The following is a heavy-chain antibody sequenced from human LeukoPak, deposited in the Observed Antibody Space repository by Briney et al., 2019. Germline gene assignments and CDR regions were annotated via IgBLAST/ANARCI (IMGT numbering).Heavy chain of an antibody. CDR2: INPSGGST. CDR3: ARDGAVTTVTTEAWLDP. CDR1: GYTFSRYY. J-gene: IGHJ5*02. V-gene: IGHV1-46*01. Sequence: ASLKDSCKPSGYTFSRYYMHTGRRAPGQGLEWMGIINPSGGSTSYAQKFQGRVTMTRDMSTSTVYMELISLRSEDTAVYYCARDGAVTTVTTEAWLDPWGQGTLVTVSS. D-gene: IGHD4-11*01.